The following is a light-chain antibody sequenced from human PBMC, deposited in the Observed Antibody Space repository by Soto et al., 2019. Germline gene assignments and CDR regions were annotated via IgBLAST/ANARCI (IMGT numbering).Light chain of an antibody. V-gene: IGKV3-20*01. CDR1: QSVSSSF. Sequence: VLTQSPDTLSLSPGERATLSCRASQSVSSSFLSWYQQKPGQAPRLLIYGASSRATGVPTRISGSGSGTEFTLTISSLQSEDFAVYYCQQYNSWPLTFGGGTKVEIK. CDR2: GAS. J-gene: IGKJ4*01. CDR3: QQYNSWPLT.